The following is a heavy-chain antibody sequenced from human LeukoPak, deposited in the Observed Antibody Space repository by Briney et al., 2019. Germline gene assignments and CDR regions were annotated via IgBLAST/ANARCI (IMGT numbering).Heavy chain of an antibody. J-gene: IGHJ3*02. D-gene: IGHD3-10*01. CDR1: GSTFSACE. V-gene: IGHV3-48*03. Sequence: PGGSLRLSCAISGSTFSACELTWVRQAPGKGLEWVSYISRSGSTRYYADSVKGRFTISRDNAKNSLYLQMNSLRAEDTAVYYCARVATMVRVPLDALDIWGQGTMVSVSS. CDR3: ARVATMVRVPLDALDI. CDR2: ISRSGSTR.